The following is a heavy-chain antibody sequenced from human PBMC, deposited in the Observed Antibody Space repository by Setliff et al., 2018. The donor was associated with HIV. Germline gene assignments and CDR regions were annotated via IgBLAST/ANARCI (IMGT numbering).Heavy chain of an antibody. CDR2: IYSSGNT. J-gene: IGHJ6*02. CDR3: AREEKLSAVAGTMYYYYAMDV. V-gene: IGHV4-61*02. CDR1: GGSIRSDSYY. D-gene: IGHD6-19*01. Sequence: SETLSLTCTVSGGSIRSDSYYWTWIRQPAGEGLEWIGRIYSSGNTNYNPSLESRVTISVDTSKNQFSLKLSSVTAADTAAYYCAREEKLSAVAGTMYYYYAMDVWGQGTTVTVSS.